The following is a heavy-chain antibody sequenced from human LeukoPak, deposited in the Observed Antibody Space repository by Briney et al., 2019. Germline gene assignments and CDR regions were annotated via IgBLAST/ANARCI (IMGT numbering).Heavy chain of an antibody. J-gene: IGHJ6*02. Sequence: GASVKVSCKASGYTFTGYYMHWVRQAPGQGLEWMGWINPNSGGTNYAQKFQGRVTMTRDTSISTAYMELSRLRSDDTAVYYCATREGNCSSTSCYMGDYYYYGMVVWGQGTTVTVSS. D-gene: IGHD2-2*02. CDR1: GYTFTGYY. CDR2: INPNSGGT. V-gene: IGHV1-2*02. CDR3: ATREGNCSSTSCYMGDYYYYGMVV.